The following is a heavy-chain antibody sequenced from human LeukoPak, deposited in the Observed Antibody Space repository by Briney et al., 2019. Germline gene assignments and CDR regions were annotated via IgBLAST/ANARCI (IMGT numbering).Heavy chain of an antibody. CDR3: ATFTAMVPN. D-gene: IGHD5-18*01. CDR2: INHSGST. V-gene: IGHV4-34*01. Sequence: PSETLSLTCAVYGGSFSGYYWSWIRQPPGKGLEWIGEINHSGSTNYNPSLKSRVTISVDTSKNQFSLKLSSVTAADTAVYYCATFTAMVPNWGQGTLVTVSS. CDR1: GGSFSGYY. J-gene: IGHJ4*02.